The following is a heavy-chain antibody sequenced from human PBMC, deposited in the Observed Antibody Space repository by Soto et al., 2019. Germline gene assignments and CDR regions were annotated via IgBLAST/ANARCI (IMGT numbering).Heavy chain of an antibody. J-gene: IGHJ4*02. CDR3: ARGTTIFLYYFDY. V-gene: IGHV3-21*01. Sequence: EVQLVESGGGLVKPGGSLRLSCAASGFTFSSYSMNWVRQAPGKGLEWVSSISSSSSYIYYADSVKGRFTISRDNDKNSLYLQMNSLRAEDTAVYYCARGTTIFLYYFDYWGQGTLVTVSS. CDR2: ISSSSSYI. D-gene: IGHD3-3*01. CDR1: GFTFSSYS.